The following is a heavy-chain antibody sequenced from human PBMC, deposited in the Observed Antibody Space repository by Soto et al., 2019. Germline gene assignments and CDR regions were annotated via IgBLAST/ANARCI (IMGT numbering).Heavy chain of an antibody. J-gene: IGHJ4*02. CDR3: ARRKGEGSPPNYYFDY. Sequence: ASVKVSCKASGGTFSSYAISWVRQAPGQGLEWMGGIIPIFGTANYAQKFQGRVTITADESTSTAYMELSSLRSEDTAVYYCARRKGEGSPPNYYFDYWGQGTLVTVSS. V-gene: IGHV1-69*13. CDR1: GGTFSSYA. CDR2: IIPIFGTA.